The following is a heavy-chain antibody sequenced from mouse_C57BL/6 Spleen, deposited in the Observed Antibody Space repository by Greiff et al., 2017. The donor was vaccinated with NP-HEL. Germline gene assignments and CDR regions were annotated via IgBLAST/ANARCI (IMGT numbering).Heavy chain of an antibody. D-gene: IGHD1-1*01. V-gene: IGHV5-16*01. Sequence: EVQVVESEGGLVQPGSSMKLSCTASGFTFSDYYMAWVRQVPEKGLEWVANINYDGSSTYYLDSLKSRFIISRDNAKNILYLQMSSLKSEDTATYYCARGGGYYGSSYAMDYWGQGTSVTVSS. J-gene: IGHJ4*01. CDR3: ARGGGYYGSSYAMDY. CDR2: INYDGSST. CDR1: GFTFSDYY.